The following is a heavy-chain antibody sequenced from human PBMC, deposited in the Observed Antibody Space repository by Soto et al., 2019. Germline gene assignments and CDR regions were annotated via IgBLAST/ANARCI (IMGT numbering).Heavy chain of an antibody. V-gene: IGHV2-5*02. D-gene: IGHD3-22*01. CDR3: AHSTYYYDIGWFDP. CDR1: GFSLSTSGVG. CDR2: IYWDDDK. J-gene: IGHJ5*02. Sequence: QITLKESGPTLVKPTQTLTLTCTFSGFSLSTSGVGVGWIRQPPGKALEWLALIYWDDDKRYSPSLKSRLTITRDTSKNQVVLTMTNMDPVDTATYYCAHSTYYYDIGWFDPWGQGTLVTVSS.